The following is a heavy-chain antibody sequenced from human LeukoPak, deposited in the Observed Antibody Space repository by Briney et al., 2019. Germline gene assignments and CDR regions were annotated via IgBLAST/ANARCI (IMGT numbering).Heavy chain of an antibody. V-gene: IGHV3-48*02. D-gene: IGHD5-18*01. J-gene: IGHJ6*03. CDR2: ISSSSSTI. CDR3: ARDVGRGYSYGDYYYYMDV. Sequence: GGSLRLSCAASGFTFSSYSMNWVRQAPGKGLVWVSYISSSSSTIYYADSVKGRFTISRDNAKNSLYLQMNSLRDEDTAVYYCARDVGRGYSYGDYYYYMDVWGKGTTVTVSS. CDR1: GFTFSSYS.